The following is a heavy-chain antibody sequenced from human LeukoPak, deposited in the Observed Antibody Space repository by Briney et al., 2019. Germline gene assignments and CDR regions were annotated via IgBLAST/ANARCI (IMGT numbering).Heavy chain of an antibody. CDR3: ARASGYYRGEFDY. V-gene: IGHV3-9*01. J-gene: IGHJ4*02. CDR1: GFTFDDYA. Sequence: GGSLRLSCAASGFTFDDYAMHWVRQAPGKGLEWVSGISWNSGSIGYADSVKGRFTISRDNSKNTLYLQMNSLRAEDTAVYYCARASGYYRGEFDYWGQGTLVTVSS. CDR2: ISWNSGSI. D-gene: IGHD3-22*01.